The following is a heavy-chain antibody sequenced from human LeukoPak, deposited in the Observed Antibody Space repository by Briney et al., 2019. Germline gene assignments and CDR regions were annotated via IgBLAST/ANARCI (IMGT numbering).Heavy chain of an antibody. CDR2: ISWNGGSS. J-gene: IGHJ3*02. CDR1: GFTFDDYA. D-gene: IGHD2/OR15-2a*01. V-gene: IGHV3-43D*03. CDR3: ARVILAFDI. Sequence: GGSLRLSCAASGFTFDDYAMHWVRQAPGKGLEWVSLISWNGGSSYYADSVKGRFTISRDNAKNSLYLQMNSLRAEDTAVYYCARVILAFDIWGQGTMVTVSS.